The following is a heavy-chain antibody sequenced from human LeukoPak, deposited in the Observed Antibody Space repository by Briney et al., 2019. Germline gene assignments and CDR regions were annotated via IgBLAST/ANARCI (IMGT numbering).Heavy chain of an antibody. J-gene: IGHJ5*02. CDR1: GYTFTGYY. CDR2: INPNSGGT. V-gene: IGHV1-2*06. CDR3: ARAVVITGTGNWFDP. Sequence: ASVKVSCKASGYTFTGYYMYWVRQAPGQGLEWVGRINPNSGGTNYAQKFQGRVTMTRDTSISTGYMELSRLRSDDTAVYYCARAVVITGTGNWFDPWGQGTLVTVSS. D-gene: IGHD1-7*01.